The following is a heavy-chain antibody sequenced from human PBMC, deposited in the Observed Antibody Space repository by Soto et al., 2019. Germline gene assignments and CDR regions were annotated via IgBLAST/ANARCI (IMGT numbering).Heavy chain of an antibody. J-gene: IGHJ3*02. CDR3: AKDQCFGYYSDSSCHCAYDI. D-gene: IGHD2-15*01. CDR1: GFTFDDYA. V-gene: IGHV3-9*01. CDR2: ISWYSGSI. Sequence: GGSLRLSCAASGFTFDDYAMHWVRQAPGKGLEWVSGISWYSGSIGYADSVKGRFTISRDNAKNSLYLQMNSLRAEDTALYYCAKDQCFGYYSDSSCHCAYDIWGQETMVTVSS.